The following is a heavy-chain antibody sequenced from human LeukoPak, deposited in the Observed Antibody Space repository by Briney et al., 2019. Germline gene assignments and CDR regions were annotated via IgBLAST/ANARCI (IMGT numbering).Heavy chain of an antibody. Sequence: GASVKLSCKASGYTFTGYYMHWVRQAPGQGLEWMGWINPNSGGTNYAQKFQGRVTMTRDTSISTAYMELSRLRSDDTAVYYCARGDLVRHYYYMDVWVKGTTVTVSS. CDR2: INPNSGGT. CDR3: ARGDLVRHYYYMDV. V-gene: IGHV1-2*02. CDR1: GYTFTGYY. D-gene: IGHD6-6*01. J-gene: IGHJ6*03.